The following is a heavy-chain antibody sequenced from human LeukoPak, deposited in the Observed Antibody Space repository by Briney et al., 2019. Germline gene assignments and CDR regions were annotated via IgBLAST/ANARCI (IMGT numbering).Heavy chain of an antibody. CDR1: GDSISSYY. CDR2: IYYIGST. V-gene: IGHV4-59*01. CDR3: ARDYAFDI. Sequence: SETLSLTCTVSGDSISSYYWSWIRQPPAKGLEWIGYIYYIGSTSYNPSLKSRVTISVDTSKNQFSLKLSSVTAADTAVYYCARDYAFDIWGQGTMVTVSS. J-gene: IGHJ3*02.